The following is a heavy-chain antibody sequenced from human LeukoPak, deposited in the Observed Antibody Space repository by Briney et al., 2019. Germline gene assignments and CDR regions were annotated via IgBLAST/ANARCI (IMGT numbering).Heavy chain of an antibody. V-gene: IGHV5-51*06. J-gene: IGHJ3*02. CDR3: ARRWPMVRGVIRHAFDI. CDR1: GYSFTSYW. Sequence: GASLKISCKGSGYSFTSYWIGWVRQMPGKGLEWMGIIYPGDSDTRYSPSFQGQVTISADKSISTAYLQWSSLKASDTAMYYCARRWPMVRGVIRHAFDIWGQGTMVTVSS. D-gene: IGHD3-10*01. CDR2: IYPGDSDT.